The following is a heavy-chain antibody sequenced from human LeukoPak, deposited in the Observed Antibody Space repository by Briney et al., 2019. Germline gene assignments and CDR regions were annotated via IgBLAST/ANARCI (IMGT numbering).Heavy chain of an antibody. V-gene: IGHV1-69*04. CDR3: ARGTVTIDY. Sequence: ASVKVSCKASGGTFSSYAISWVRQAPGQGLEWMGRIIPILGIANYAQKLQGRVTMTTDTSTSTAYMELRSLRSDDTAVYYCARGTVTIDYWGQGTLVTVSS. CDR1: GGTFSSYA. D-gene: IGHD4-17*01. J-gene: IGHJ4*02. CDR2: IIPILGIA.